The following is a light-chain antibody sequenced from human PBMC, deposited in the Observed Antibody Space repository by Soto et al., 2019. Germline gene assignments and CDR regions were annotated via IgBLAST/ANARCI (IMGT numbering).Light chain of an antibody. J-gene: IGLJ1*01. CDR3: SSYTSSSRPYV. CDR2: EVS. CDR1: SSDVGGYNY. Sequence: QSALTQPASVSGSPGQSITISCTGTSSDVGGYNYVSWYQQHPGKAPKLMIYEVSNRPSGVSNRFSGSKSGNTASLTISGLQAEDEADYYCSSYTSSSRPYVFGTGTQLTVL. V-gene: IGLV2-14*01.